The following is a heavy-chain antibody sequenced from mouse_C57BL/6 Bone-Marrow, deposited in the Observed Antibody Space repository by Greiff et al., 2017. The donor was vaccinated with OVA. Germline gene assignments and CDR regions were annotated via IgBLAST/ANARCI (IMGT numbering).Heavy chain of an antibody. D-gene: IGHD2-3*01. CDR1: GYTFTSYW. Sequence: QVQLQQSGAELVKPGASVKLSCKASGYTFTSYWMQWVKQRPGQGLEWIGEIDPSDSYTNYNQKFKGKATLTVDTSSSTAYMQLSSLTSEDSAVYYCARWLLQAYLGQGTLVTVSA. J-gene: IGHJ3*01. V-gene: IGHV1-50*01. CDR3: ARWLLQAY. CDR2: IDPSDSYT.